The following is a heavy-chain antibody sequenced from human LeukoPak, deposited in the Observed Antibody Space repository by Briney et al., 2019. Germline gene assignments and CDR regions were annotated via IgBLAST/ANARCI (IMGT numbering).Heavy chain of an antibody. J-gene: IGHJ4*02. Sequence: GGSLKLSCAASGFTFSSYWMHWVRQAPGKGLMWISRINRDGSSTSYADTVKGRVTITRDKAKNTLYLQMNSRRAEDTAVFYCARVGQAGYVGYPLDYRGQGTLVTVSS. D-gene: IGHD5-12*01. CDR1: GFTFSSYW. V-gene: IGHV3-74*01. CDR2: INRDGSST. CDR3: ARVGQAGYVGYPLDY.